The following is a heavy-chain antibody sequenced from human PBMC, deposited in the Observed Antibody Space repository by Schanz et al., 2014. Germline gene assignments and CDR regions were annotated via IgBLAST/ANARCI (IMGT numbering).Heavy chain of an antibody. CDR1: GGSISTSSRY. CDR3: VRHGNYEFWHGPTPQFEN. V-gene: IGHV4-39*01. CDR2: LYYTGKT. Sequence: QLHLQESGPGLAKPSETLSLICSVSGGSISTSSRYWGWIRQSPGKGLEWLGGLYYTGKTHYNPPLKSKSTISQDPSKNQFSLTLTSVTAADTAVYYCVRHGNYEFWHGPTPQFENWGQGTLVTVS. D-gene: IGHD3-3*01. J-gene: IGHJ4*02.